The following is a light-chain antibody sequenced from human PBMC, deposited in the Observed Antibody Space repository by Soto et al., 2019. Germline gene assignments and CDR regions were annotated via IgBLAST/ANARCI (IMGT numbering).Light chain of an antibody. CDR3: QQYNNWPPYT. V-gene: IGKV3-15*01. J-gene: IGKJ2*01. CDR1: QSVSSN. CDR2: GAS. Sequence: EIVVTQSPVTLSVSPGERATLSCRASQSVSSNLAWYQQKCGQAPRLLIYGASTRATGIPARFSGNGSGTEFTLTISSLLSEDFAIYYCQQYNNWPPYTFGQGTKLEIK.